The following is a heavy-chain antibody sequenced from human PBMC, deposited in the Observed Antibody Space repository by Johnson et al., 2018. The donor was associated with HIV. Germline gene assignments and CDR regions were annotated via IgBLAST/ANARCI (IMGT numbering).Heavy chain of an antibody. V-gene: IGHV3-30-3*01. CDR1: GFTFSSYA. Sequence: QVQLVESGGGLVQPGRSLRLSCAASGFTFSSYAMHWVRQAPGKGLEWVAVISYDGSNKYYADSVKVRFTISRDNSKNTLYLQMNRLRAEYTDVYYCARVSRSGYYLVRVFDIWGQGTMVTVSS. CDR3: ARVSRSGYYLVRVFDI. CDR2: ISYDGSNK. D-gene: IGHD3-3*01. J-gene: IGHJ3*02.